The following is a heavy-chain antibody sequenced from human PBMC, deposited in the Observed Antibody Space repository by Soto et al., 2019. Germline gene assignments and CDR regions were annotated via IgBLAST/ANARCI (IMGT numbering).Heavy chain of an antibody. CDR2: ISSSGSTI. Sequence: PGGSLSLSCAASGFTFSSYEMNWVRQAPGKGLEWVSYISSSGSTIYYADSVKGRFTISRDNAKNSLYLQMNSLRAEDTAVYYCARDRSGQQLDYDAFDIWGQGTMVTVSS. CDR1: GFTFSSYE. J-gene: IGHJ3*02. D-gene: IGHD6-13*01. CDR3: ARDRSGQQLDYDAFDI. V-gene: IGHV3-48*03.